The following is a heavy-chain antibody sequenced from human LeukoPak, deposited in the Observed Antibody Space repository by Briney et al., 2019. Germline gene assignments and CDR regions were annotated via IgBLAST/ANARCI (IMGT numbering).Heavy chain of an antibody. CDR2: IYSGGST. D-gene: IGHD3-9*01. CDR1: GFTVSSNY. V-gene: IGHV3-53*01. CDR3: ARGTPDSHDILTGYYLAYYFDY. J-gene: IGHJ4*02. Sequence: GGSLRLSCAASGFTVSSNYMSWVRQAPGKGLEWVSVIYSGGSTYYADSVKGRFTISRDNSRNTLYLQMNSLRAEDTAVYYCARGTPDSHDILTGYYLAYYFDYWGQGTLVTVSS.